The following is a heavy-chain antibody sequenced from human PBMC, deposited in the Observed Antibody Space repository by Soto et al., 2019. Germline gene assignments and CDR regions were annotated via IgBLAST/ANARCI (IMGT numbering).Heavy chain of an antibody. CDR1: GFTFSSYW. V-gene: IGHV3-7*03. Sequence: LRLSCAASGFTFSSYWMSWVRQAPGKGLEWVANIKQDGSEKYYVDSVKGRFTISRDNAKNSLYLQMNSLRAEDTAVYYCARAGVVVMRPFDYWGQGTLVTVSS. CDR2: IKQDGSEK. CDR3: ARAGVVVMRPFDY. D-gene: IGHD3-22*01. J-gene: IGHJ4*02.